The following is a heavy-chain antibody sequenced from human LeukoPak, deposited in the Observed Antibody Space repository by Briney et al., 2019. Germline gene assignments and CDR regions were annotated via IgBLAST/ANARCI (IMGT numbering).Heavy chain of an antibody. CDR2: MSYDGSIQ. CDR1: GFTFSSYA. V-gene: IGHV3-30*04. J-gene: IGHJ4*02. CDR3: ARAGATVTTFGDY. D-gene: IGHD4-17*01. Sequence: GGSLRLSCAASGFTFSSYAMHWVRQAPGKGLEWVAVMSYDGSIQYYADSVKGRFTISRDNSKNTLYLQMNSLRADDTAVYYCARAGATVTTFGDYWGQGTLVTVSS.